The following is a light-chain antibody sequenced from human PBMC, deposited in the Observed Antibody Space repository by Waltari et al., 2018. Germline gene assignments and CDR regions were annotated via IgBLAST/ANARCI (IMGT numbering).Light chain of an antibody. CDR3: LQDYNYPRT. Sequence: AIQMTQSPSSLSASVGDSVTITCRASQGIRNDLGWYQQKPGKAPKLLIYAASRLQSGVPSRFSGSGSATDFTLTISSLQPEDFATYYCLQDYNYPRTFGQGTKLEIK. CDR1: QGIRND. V-gene: IGKV1-6*01. CDR2: AAS. J-gene: IGKJ2*01.